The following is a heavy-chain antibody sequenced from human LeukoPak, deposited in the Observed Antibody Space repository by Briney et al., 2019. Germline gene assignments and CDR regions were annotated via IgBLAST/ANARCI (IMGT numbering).Heavy chain of an antibody. Sequence: GGSLRLSCAASGFTFRSYAMSWVRQSPGKELEWVSAISGSGGSTYYADSVKGRFTISRDNSKNTLYLQMNSLRAEDTAVYYCAKEGVGATRGTFDYWGQGTLVTVSS. V-gene: IGHV3-23*01. J-gene: IGHJ4*02. CDR3: AKEGVGATRGTFDY. CDR2: ISGSGGST. D-gene: IGHD1-26*01. CDR1: GFTFRSYA.